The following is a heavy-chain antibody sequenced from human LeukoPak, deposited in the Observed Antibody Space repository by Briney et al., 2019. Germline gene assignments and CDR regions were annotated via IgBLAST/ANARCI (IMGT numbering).Heavy chain of an antibody. Sequence: GSLRLSCAASGFTFSSYSMNWVRQAPGKGLEWVSSISSSSSYIYYADSVKGRFTISRDNAKNSLYLQMNSLRAEDTAVYYCASQRPGIAAAGTHYWGQGTLVTVSS. V-gene: IGHV3-21*01. CDR1: GFTFSSYS. J-gene: IGHJ4*02. D-gene: IGHD6-13*01. CDR2: ISSSSSYI. CDR3: ASQRPGIAAAGTHY.